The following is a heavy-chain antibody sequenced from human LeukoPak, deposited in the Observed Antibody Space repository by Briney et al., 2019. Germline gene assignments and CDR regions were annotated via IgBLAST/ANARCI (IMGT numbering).Heavy chain of an antibody. CDR1: GGSFSGYY. CDR3: ARGGYYDSSGYYPHAEFDH. Sequence: PSETLSLTCAVYGGSFSGYYWSWIRQPPGKGLEWIGEINHSGSTNYNPSLKSRVTISVDTSKNQFSLKLSSVTAADTAVYYCARGGYYDSSGYYPHAEFDHWGQGTLVTVSS. J-gene: IGHJ4*02. D-gene: IGHD3-22*01. CDR2: INHSGST. V-gene: IGHV4-34*01.